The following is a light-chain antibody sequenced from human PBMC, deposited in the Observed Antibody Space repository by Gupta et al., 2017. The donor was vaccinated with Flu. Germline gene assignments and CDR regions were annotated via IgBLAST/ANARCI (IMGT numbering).Light chain of an antibody. Sequence: SPSFMSASVGDEVAITCRASQGISNYLAWYQHKPGKSPKLMIYVAAIWQSGVPARLGGPGCGTDFTLTISTRQPEDFASSDGQQLDSYPSIFDKGTRLE. J-gene: IGKJ2*01. CDR3: QQLDSYPSI. V-gene: IGKV1-9*01. CDR1: QGISNY. CDR2: VAA.